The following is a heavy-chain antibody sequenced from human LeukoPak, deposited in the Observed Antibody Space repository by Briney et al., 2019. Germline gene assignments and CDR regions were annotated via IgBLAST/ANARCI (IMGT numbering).Heavy chain of an antibody. CDR3: AAGTVNWSDP. J-gene: IGHJ5*02. V-gene: IGHV4-31*03. Sequence: SETLSLTCTVSGGSISSGGYYWSWIRQHPGKGLEWIGYIYYSGSTYYNPSLKSRVTISVDTSKNQFSLKLSSVTAADTAVYYCAAGTVNWSDPWGQGTLVTVSS. D-gene: IGHD6-13*01. CDR1: GGSISSGGYY. CDR2: IYYSGST.